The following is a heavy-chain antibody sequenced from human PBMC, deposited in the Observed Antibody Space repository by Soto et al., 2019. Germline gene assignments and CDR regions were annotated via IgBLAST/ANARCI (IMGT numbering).Heavy chain of an antibody. CDR1: GGSISSGNSYS. Sequence: QLQLQESGSGLVKPSQTLSLTCAVSGGSISSGNSYSWSWIRQPPGKGLEWIGSISHTGRTSYNPSLKGRVTISVDKSENQFSLKLSSVSAADMAVYYCARAVAPYLGTWFDPWGQGTLVIVSS. CDR3: ARAVAPYLGTWFDP. D-gene: IGHD3-16*01. CDR2: ISHTGRT. J-gene: IGHJ5*02. V-gene: IGHV4-30-2*01.